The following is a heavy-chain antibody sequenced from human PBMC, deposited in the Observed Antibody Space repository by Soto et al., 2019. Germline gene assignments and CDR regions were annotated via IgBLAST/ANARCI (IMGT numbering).Heavy chain of an antibody. Sequence: ASVKVSCTASGYTFTNYYIHWVRQAPGQGLEWMAVINPSGGSTRYAQKFQGRVTMTRDTSTSTVYMELSSLRSEDTAVYYCAKTYGFLGGYYFDYWGQGTLVTVSS. V-gene: IGHV1-46*01. CDR3: AKTYGFLGGYYFDY. CDR1: GYTFTNYY. D-gene: IGHD3-16*01. J-gene: IGHJ4*02. CDR2: INPSGGST.